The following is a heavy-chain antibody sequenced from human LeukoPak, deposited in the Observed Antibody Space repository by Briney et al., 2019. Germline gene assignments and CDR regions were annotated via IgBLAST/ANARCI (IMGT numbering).Heavy chain of an antibody. CDR3: AKAAAAPGFDF. Sequence: GGSLRLSCAASGFTSSSYALNWVRQAPGKGLEWVATVSGSGDRMYHADSVKGRFTISRDNSKNIIYLQMNSLRAEDTALYYCAKAAAAPGFDFWGQGTLVTVSS. CDR2: VSGSGDRM. J-gene: IGHJ4*02. D-gene: IGHD6-13*01. V-gene: IGHV3-23*01. CDR1: GFTSSSYA.